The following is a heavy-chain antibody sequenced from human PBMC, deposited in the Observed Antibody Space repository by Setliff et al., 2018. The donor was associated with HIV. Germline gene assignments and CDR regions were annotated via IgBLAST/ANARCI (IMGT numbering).Heavy chain of an antibody. CDR3: ASSFRGGFDV. V-gene: IGHV1-69*13. Sequence: SVKVSCKPSGDTVRNFSVNWVRQAPGQGLEWMGGIIPLFGDPTYAQKFHGRLTIIADESTSTGYMELSSLRSEDTAVYYCASSFRGGFDVWGQGTMVTVSS. D-gene: IGHD2-15*01. J-gene: IGHJ3*01. CDR1: GDTVRNFS. CDR2: IIPLFGDP.